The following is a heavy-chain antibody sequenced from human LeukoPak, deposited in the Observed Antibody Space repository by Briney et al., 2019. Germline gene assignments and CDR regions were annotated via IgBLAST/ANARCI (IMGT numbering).Heavy chain of an antibody. CDR2: INHSGST. CDR3: ARGLIRYFDWLLTNWFDP. Sequence: SETLSLTCAVYGGSFSGYYWSWIRQPPGKGLEWIGEINHSGSTNYNPAPKSRVTISIDTSKNQFSLKLSSVTAADTAVYYCARGLIRYFDWLLTNWFDPWGQGTLVTVSS. D-gene: IGHD3-9*01. V-gene: IGHV4-34*01. CDR1: GGSFSGYY. J-gene: IGHJ5*02.